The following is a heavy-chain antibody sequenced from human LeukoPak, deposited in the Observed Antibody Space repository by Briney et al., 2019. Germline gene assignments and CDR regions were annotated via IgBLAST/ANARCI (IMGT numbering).Heavy chain of an antibody. Sequence: PGGSLRLSCAASGFTFRSYGMHWVRQAPGKGLEWEAFIRNDGSNEKYAESVKGRSTISRDNFKNTLYLQMNSLRTEDTAVYYCATDCGNSCYVIDYWGQGTLVTVSS. CDR3: ATDCGNSCYVIDY. CDR2: IRNDGSNE. CDR1: GFTFRSYG. D-gene: IGHD2-2*01. V-gene: IGHV3-30*02. J-gene: IGHJ4*02.